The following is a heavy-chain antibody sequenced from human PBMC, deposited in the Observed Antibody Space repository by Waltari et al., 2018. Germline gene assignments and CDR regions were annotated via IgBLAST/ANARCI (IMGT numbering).Heavy chain of an antibody. CDR2: FCPTLGTA. Sequence: QVQLVQSGAEVKKPGSSVKVSCKASGGTFSSYAISWVRQAPGQGLEWMGGFCPTLGTANKGRKCQGRVTMTADEATSTAYMERSSLRSEDTAVYYCARENGVVVPAASYYYYGMDVWGQGTTVTVSS. V-gene: IGHV1-69*01. J-gene: IGHJ6*02. D-gene: IGHD2-2*01. CDR3: ARENGVVVPAASYYYYGMDV. CDR1: GGTFSSYA.